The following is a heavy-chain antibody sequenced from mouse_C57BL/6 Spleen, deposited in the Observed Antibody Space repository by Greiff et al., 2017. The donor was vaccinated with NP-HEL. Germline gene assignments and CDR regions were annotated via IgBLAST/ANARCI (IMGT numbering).Heavy chain of an antibody. D-gene: IGHD2-10*02. V-gene: IGHV5-17*01. CDR2: ISSGSSTI. Sequence: EVKLVESGGGLVKPGGSLKLSCAASGFTFSDYGMHWVRQAPEKGLEWVAYISSGSSTIYYADTVKGRFTISRDNAKHTLFLQMTSLRSEDTAMYYCAYGNPLDYWGQGTTLTVSS. CDR3: AYGNPLDY. CDR1: GFTFSDYG. J-gene: IGHJ2*01.